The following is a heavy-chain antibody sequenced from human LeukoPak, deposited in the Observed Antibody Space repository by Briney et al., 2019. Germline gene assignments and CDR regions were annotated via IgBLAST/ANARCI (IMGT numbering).Heavy chain of an antibody. J-gene: IGHJ4*02. CDR3: ARAMIVVAPFDY. V-gene: IGHV1-69*04. CDR1: GGTFSSYA. Sequence: SVKVSCKASGGTFSSYAISWVRQAPGQGLEWMGRIIPILGIANYAQKFQGRVTITADKSTSTAYMELSSLRSEDTAVYYCARAMIVVAPFDYWGQGTLVTVSS. CDR2: IIPILGIA. D-gene: IGHD3-22*01.